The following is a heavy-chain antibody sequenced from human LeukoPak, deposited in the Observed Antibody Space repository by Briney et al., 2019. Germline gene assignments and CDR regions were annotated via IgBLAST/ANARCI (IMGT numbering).Heavy chain of an antibody. J-gene: IGHJ6*02. CDR3: ARDHPRVVVVAEWENGMDV. Sequence: GGSLRLSCAASGFTFSSYWMHWVRQAPGKGLVWVSRINSDGSSTSYADSVKGRFTISRDNAKNTLYLQMNSLRAEDTAVYYCARDHPRVVVVAEWENGMDVWGQGTTVTVSS. CDR2: INSDGSST. D-gene: IGHD2-15*01. V-gene: IGHV3-74*01. CDR1: GFTFSSYW.